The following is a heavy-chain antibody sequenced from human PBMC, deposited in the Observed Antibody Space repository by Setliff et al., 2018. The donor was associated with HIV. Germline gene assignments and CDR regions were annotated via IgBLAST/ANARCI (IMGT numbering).Heavy chain of an antibody. V-gene: IGHV3-9*01. CDR2: ISWTSDNL. Sequence: GGSLRLSCAASGFTFYNYAMYWVRQAPGKGLEWVSGISWTSDNLGHADSVRGRFTISRDNANNMLYLQMNSLRAEDTAVYYCARIIAGVPYWGQGTLVTVSS. D-gene: IGHD6-13*01. J-gene: IGHJ4*02. CDR1: GFTFYNYA. CDR3: ARIIAGVPY.